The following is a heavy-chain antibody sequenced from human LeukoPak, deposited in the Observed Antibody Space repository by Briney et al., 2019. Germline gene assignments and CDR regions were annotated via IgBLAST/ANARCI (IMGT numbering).Heavy chain of an antibody. Sequence: PSETLSLTCTVSGGSISSSSYYWGWIRQPPGKGLEWIGSIYYSGSTYYNPSLKSRVTISVDTSKNQFSLKLSSVTAADTAVYYCARRDYGDRGWFDPWGQGTLVTVSS. D-gene: IGHD4-17*01. CDR2: IYYSGST. V-gene: IGHV4-39*01. CDR3: ARRDYGDRGWFDP. CDR1: GGSISSSSYY. J-gene: IGHJ5*02.